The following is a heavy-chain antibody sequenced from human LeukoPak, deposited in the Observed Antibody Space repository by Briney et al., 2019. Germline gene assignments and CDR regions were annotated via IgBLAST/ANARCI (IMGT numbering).Heavy chain of an antibody. CDR2: IYHSGST. CDR1: GGSISSGGYS. V-gene: IGHV4-30-2*01. Sequence: PSQTLSLTCAVSGGSISSGGYSWSWIRQPPGTGLEWIGYIYHSGSTYYNPSLKSRVTISVDRSKNQFSLKLSSVTAADTAVYYCARGPITMVRGGIWFDPWGQGTLVTVSS. D-gene: IGHD3-10*01. CDR3: ARGPITMVRGGIWFDP. J-gene: IGHJ5*02.